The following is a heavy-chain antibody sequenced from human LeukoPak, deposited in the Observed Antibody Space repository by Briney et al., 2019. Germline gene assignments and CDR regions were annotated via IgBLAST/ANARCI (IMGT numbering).Heavy chain of an antibody. CDR3: ARDLILGSGSLDY. CDR2: IRGDGFDT. J-gene: IGHJ4*02. Sequence: GGSLRLSCTASGFTFTNSWMHWVRKAPGKGLVWVSRIRGDGFDTGYADSVKGRFTISRDNAKNTLYLQMNSLTADDAAVYYCARDLILGSGSLDYWGQGTLVTVSS. D-gene: IGHD3-10*01. CDR1: GFTFTNSW. V-gene: IGHV3-74*01.